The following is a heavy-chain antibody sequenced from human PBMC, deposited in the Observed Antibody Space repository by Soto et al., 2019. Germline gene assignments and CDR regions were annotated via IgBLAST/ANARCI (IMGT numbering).Heavy chain of an antibody. V-gene: IGHV1-18*01. J-gene: IGHJ1*01. Sequence: QVQLVQSGAEVKKPGASVKVSCKASGYTFTSYGISWVRQAPGQGLEWMGWISAYNGNTNYGQKLQGRLTITTDTSTSTVYMELRSLRSDDTAVYNCARERDDSSWSSVEYFQHWGQGTLVTVSS. CDR3: ARERDDSSWSSVEYFQH. CDR2: ISAYNGNT. CDR1: GYTFTSYG. D-gene: IGHD6-13*01.